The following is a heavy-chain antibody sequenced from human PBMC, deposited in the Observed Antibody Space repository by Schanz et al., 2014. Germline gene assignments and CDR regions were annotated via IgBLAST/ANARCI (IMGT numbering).Heavy chain of an antibody. CDR2: IWFDGSNK. V-gene: IGHV3-33*08. D-gene: IGHD2-15*01. CDR3: ARVELSVYYYAMDV. CDR1: GFTFRNYA. J-gene: IGHJ6*02. Sequence: QVQLVESGGGLVQPGGSLKLSCSASGFTFRNYALSWVRQAPGKGLEWVAIIWFDGSNKYYADSVKGRFTISRDNSKSSLYLQMNSLRAEDAAVYYCARVELSVYYYAMDVWGQGTTVTVSS.